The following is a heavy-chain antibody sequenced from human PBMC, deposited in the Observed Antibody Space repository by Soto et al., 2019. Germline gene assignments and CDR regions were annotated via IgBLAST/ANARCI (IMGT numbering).Heavy chain of an antibody. CDR3: ARSARLQRWFDP. J-gene: IGHJ5*02. Sequence: QVQLVQSGAEVKKPGASVKVSCKASGYTFTSYYMHWVRQAPGQGLEWMGIINPSGGSTSYAQKFQGRVTMTRDTSTSTVYIELSSLRSEDTAVYYCARSARLQRWFDPWGQGTLVTVSS. CDR1: GYTFTSYY. CDR2: INPSGGST. D-gene: IGHD4-4*01. V-gene: IGHV1-46*01.